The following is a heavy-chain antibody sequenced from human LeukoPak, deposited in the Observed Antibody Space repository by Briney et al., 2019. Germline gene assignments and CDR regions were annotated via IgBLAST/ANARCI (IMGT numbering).Heavy chain of an antibody. J-gene: IGHJ4*02. Sequence: GGSLRLSCAASGFTFSDYYMSWIRQTPGKGLEWVSYISSSGRTIYYADSVKGRFTISRDNPKKSLYLQMNSLRAEDTAVYYCARELSSGWLDYWGQGTLVTVSS. V-gene: IGHV3-11*04. CDR1: GFTFSDYY. CDR2: ISSSGRTI. D-gene: IGHD6-19*01. CDR3: ARELSSGWLDY.